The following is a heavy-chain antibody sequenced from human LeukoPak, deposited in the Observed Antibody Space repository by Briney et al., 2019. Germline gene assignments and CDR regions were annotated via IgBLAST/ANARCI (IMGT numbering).Heavy chain of an antibody. D-gene: IGHD4-23*01. V-gene: IGHV5-51*01. CDR3: ARRRYGGNSYYFDY. CDR1: GYSFTSYW. CDR2: IYPGDSDT. J-gene: IGHJ4*02. Sequence: GESLKISCQCSGYSFTSYWIGWVRQLPGKGQEWMGIIYPGDSDTRYSPSFQGQVTIAADKSISTAYLQWSSLKASDTAMYYCARRRYGGNSYYFDYWGQGTLVTVSS.